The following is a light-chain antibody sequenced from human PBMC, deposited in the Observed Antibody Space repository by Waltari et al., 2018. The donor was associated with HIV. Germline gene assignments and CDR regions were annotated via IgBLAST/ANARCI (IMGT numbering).Light chain of an antibody. J-gene: IGLJ1*01. CDR1: SSDVGDYNY. CDR2: AVS. Sequence: QSALTQPASASGCPGQSRTISCTGTSSDVGDYNYVSWYQTHPGKAPKLIIYAVSNRPSGVSNRFSGSKSGNTASLTISGLQTEDEADYYCSSYTSSSTRVFGTGTKVTVL. CDR3: SSYTSSSTRV. V-gene: IGLV2-14*01.